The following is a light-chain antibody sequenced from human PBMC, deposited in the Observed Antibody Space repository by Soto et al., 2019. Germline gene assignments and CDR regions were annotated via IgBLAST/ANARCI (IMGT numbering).Light chain of an antibody. Sequence: IVLTQSPDTLSLSPEEGATLSCRATQSVSSNYLAWYQQKPGHAPRLFIYGASSRATGIPDRFRGSGSGTDFTLTISRLEPEDFAVYYCQQLGTFGQGTKVEIK. CDR3: QQLGT. J-gene: IGKJ1*01. CDR2: GAS. CDR1: QSVSSNY. V-gene: IGKV3-20*01.